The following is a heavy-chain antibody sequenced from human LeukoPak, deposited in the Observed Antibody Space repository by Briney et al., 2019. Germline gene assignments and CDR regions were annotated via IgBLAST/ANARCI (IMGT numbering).Heavy chain of an antibody. J-gene: IGHJ5*02. V-gene: IGHV4-31*03. CDR3: ARDYGNNWFDP. CDR1: GGSISSGDYY. D-gene: IGHD4-17*01. CDR2: IYYSGDT. Sequence: SETLSLTCTVSGGSISSGDYYWSWIRQHPRKGLEWIGYIYYSGDTYYNPSLRSRISISLDTSKNHFSLKLSSVTAADTAMYYCARDYGNNWFDPWGQGTLVTVSA.